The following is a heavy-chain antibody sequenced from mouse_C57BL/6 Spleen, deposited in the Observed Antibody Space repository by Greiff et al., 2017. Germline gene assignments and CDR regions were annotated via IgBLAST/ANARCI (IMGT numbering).Heavy chain of an antibody. CDR2: ISYDGSN. CDR3: ARGDYDYDD. D-gene: IGHD2-4*01. CDR1: GYSITSGYY. Sequence: DVKLQESGPGLVKPSQSLSLTCSVTGYSITSGYYWNWIRQFPGNKLEWMGYISYDGSNNYNPSLKNRISITRDTSKNQFFLKLNSVTTEDTATYYCARGDYDYDDWGQGTLVTVSA. J-gene: IGHJ3*01. V-gene: IGHV3-6*01.